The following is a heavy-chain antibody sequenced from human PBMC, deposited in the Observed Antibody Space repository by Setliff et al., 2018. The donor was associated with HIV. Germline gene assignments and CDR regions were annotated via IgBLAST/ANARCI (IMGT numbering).Heavy chain of an antibody. CDR1: GGGFSNHA. J-gene: IGHJ4*02. D-gene: IGHD3-3*01. CDR3: VRDRGDATIFSWGHYFDY. Sequence: ASVKVSCKASGGGFSNHAITWVRQAPGQGLEWMGVINPSSGGTHYAQKFQGRVTMARDTSTTTVYMDLSSLTSEDTAVYFCVRDRGDATIFSWGHYFDYWGPGTLVTVSS. V-gene: IGHV1-46*01. CDR2: INPSSGGT.